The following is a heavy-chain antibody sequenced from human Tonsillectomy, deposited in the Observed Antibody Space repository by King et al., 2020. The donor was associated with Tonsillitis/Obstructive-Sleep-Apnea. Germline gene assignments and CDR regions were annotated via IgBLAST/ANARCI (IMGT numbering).Heavy chain of an antibody. V-gene: IGHV3-53*01. J-gene: IGHJ4*02. CDR3: ARAGYSSSWSLFDY. CDR2: LYSGGST. Sequence: VQLVESGGGLIQPGGSLRLSCAASGFTVSSNYMSWVRQAPGKGLEWVSVLYSGGSTYYADSVKGRFTISSDNSKNTLYLQMNSLRAEDTAVYYCARAGYSSSWSLFDYWGQGTLVTVSS. D-gene: IGHD6-13*01. CDR1: GFTVSSNY.